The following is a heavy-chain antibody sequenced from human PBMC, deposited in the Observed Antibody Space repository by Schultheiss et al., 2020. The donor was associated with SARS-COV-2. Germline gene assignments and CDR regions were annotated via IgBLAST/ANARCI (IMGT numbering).Heavy chain of an antibody. CDR1: GFTFSGYG. V-gene: IGHV3-30*03. J-gene: IGHJ4*02. Sequence: GGSLRLSCAASGFTFSGYGMHWVRQAPGKGLEWVAVISYDGSDRYYADSVKGRFTISRDNSKNTLYLQMNSLRAEDTAVYYCARPYYDFWSGYLRLDYWGQGTLVTVSS. CDR2: ISYDGSDR. CDR3: ARPYYDFWSGYLRLDY. D-gene: IGHD3-3*01.